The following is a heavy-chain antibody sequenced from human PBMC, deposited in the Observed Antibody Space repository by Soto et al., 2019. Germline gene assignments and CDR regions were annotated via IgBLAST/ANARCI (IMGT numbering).Heavy chain of an antibody. CDR1: GFTFSSYA. D-gene: IGHD6-19*01. V-gene: IGHV3-23*01. CDR3: ANLIGSYGSGKIPLLDY. Sequence: GGSLRLSCAASGFTFSSYAMSWVRQAPGKGLEWVSAISGSGGSTYYADSVKGRFTISRDNSKNTLYLQMNSLRAEDTAVYYCANLIGSYGSGKIPLLDYWGQGTLVTVSS. J-gene: IGHJ4*02. CDR2: ISGSGGST.